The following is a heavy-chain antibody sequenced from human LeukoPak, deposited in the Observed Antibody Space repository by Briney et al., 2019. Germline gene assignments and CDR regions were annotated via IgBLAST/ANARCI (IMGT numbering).Heavy chain of an antibody. J-gene: IGHJ6*03. CDR2: VYYSGST. D-gene: IGHD5-18*01. CDR3: ARATRGYSSGRHYYCSYYMDV. Sequence: PSETRALTCNVSDASFRNYYWNWIRQSPGKGLGWIGYVYYSGSTDYNPSLKSRVTISLDTSKKLLSLRLTHVTAADTGVYYCARATRGYSSGRHYYCSYYMDVWGKGTTITVP. CDR1: DASFRNYY. V-gene: IGHV4-59*08.